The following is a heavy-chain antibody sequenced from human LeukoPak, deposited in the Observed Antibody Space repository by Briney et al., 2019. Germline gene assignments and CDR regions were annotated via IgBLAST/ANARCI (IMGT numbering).Heavy chain of an antibody. Sequence: ASVKVSCKTSGYTFTSYDINWVRQATGQGLEWLGWMNPNSGNTGYAQQFQGRLTLTRDISISTAYMELSGLGSDDTAVYCCARAYLFTSNSWWFDPWGQGTLVTVSS. CDR2: MNPNSGNT. CDR3: ARAYLFTSNSWWFDP. V-gene: IGHV1-8*01. J-gene: IGHJ5*02. D-gene: IGHD2/OR15-2a*01. CDR1: GYTFTSYD.